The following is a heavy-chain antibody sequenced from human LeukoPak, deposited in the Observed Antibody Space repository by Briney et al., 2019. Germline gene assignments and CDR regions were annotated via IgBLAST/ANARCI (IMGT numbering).Heavy chain of an antibody. CDR1: GGSISSYY. CDR3: ARVGYDILTGYYSHPFDY. Sequence: PSETLSLTCTVSGGSISSYYWSWIRQPPGKGLEWIGYIYYSGSTNYNPSLKSRVTISVDTSKNQFSLKLSSVTAADTAVYYCARVGYDILTGYYSHPFDYWGRGTLVTVSS. V-gene: IGHV4-59*08. CDR2: IYYSGST. D-gene: IGHD3-9*01. J-gene: IGHJ4*02.